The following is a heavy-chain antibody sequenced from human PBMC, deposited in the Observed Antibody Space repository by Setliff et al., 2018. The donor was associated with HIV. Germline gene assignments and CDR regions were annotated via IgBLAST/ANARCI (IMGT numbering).Heavy chain of an antibody. CDR1: GYTFTSYG. CDR2: ISAYNGNT. CDR3: ARHGAYEAYYDYRDV. J-gene: IGHJ6*03. D-gene: IGHD2-21*01. Sequence: ASVKVSCKASGYTFTSYGISWVRQAPGQGLEWMGWISAYNGNTNYAQKLQGRVTMTTDTSSSTAYLDLRSLRSDDTAVYYCARHGAYEAYYDYRDVWGKGTTVTVSS. V-gene: IGHV1-18*01.